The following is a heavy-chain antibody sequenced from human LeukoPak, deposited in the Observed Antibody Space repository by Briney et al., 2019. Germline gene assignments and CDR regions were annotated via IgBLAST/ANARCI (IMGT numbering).Heavy chain of an antibody. CDR3: VRDLDDGNYALAY. D-gene: IGHD4-17*01. CDR2: IYRSGGT. V-gene: IGHV4-4*02. J-gene: IGHJ4*02. Sequence: PSGTLSLTCAVSGDSVGSSASGNSRWNWVRQPPGRTLEWIGEIYRSGGTHSNPSLRRRVTMSLDRSKNQLTLNVRSVTAADTAVYYCVRDLDDGNYALAYWGQGTLVTVYS. CDR1: GDSVGSSASGNS.